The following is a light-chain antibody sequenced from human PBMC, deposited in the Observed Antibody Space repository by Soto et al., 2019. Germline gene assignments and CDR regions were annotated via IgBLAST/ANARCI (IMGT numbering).Light chain of an antibody. CDR1: QSIGTY. Sequence: DIPMPQSPSSLSASVGDRVNITCRASQSIGTYLNWYHQRPGQAPRLLMYSASTLRSGVPSRFRGSGSGTDFTLTISSLQPDDFATYYCQHYNSYSEAFGQGTRLEI. J-gene: IGKJ5*01. CDR2: SAS. CDR3: QHYNSYSEA. V-gene: IGKV1-39*01.